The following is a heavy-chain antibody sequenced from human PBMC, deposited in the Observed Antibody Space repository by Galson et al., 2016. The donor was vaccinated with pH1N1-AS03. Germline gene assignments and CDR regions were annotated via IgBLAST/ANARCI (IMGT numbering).Heavy chain of an antibody. Sequence: SETLSLTCDVSGYSISTGYYWGWIRQPPGKGLEWIGSIYHTGTSHYNPSVKSRVIISVDTSKNQFSLKLSSVSAADTAVYYCVRGGREIRSEATSPGGADSWGRGTLVSVSS. V-gene: IGHV4-38-2*01. D-gene: IGHD2-15*01. CDR3: VRGGREIRSEATSPGGADS. CDR1: GYSISTGYY. CDR2: IYHTGTS. J-gene: IGHJ4*02.